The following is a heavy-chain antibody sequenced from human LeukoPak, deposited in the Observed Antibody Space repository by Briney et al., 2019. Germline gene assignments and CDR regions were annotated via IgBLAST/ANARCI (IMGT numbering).Heavy chain of an antibody. CDR1: GGTFSSYA. D-gene: IGHD2-2*02. CDR2: IIPIFGTA. J-gene: IGHJ5*02. Sequence: SVKVSCKASGGTFSSYAISWARQAPGQGLEWMGGIIPIFGTANYAQKFQGRVTITTDESTSTAYMELSSLRSEDTAVYYCARDVSHCSSTSCYNGNWFDPWGQGTLVTVSS. V-gene: IGHV1-69*05. CDR3: ARDVSHCSSTSCYNGNWFDP.